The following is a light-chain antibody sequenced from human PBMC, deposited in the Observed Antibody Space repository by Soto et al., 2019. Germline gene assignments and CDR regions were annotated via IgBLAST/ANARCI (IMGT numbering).Light chain of an antibody. J-gene: IGKJ1*01. V-gene: IGKV3-15*01. CDR2: GAF. CDR3: QQYNDWPLT. CDR1: QSVSSN. Sequence: EMVMTQSPVTLSVSPGERVTLSCRASQSVSSNLAWYQQKPGHAPSLLIYGAFTRATGIPARFSGTGSGTEFTLTISSLQSEDFALYYCQQYNDWPLTFGQGTKVDI.